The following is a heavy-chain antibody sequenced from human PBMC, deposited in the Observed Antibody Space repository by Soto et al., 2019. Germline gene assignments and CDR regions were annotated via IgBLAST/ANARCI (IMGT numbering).Heavy chain of an antibody. CDR3: ARERMRSNWNFGYYYYGMDV. CDR1: GYTFTSYY. V-gene: IGHV1-46*01. J-gene: IGHJ6*02. D-gene: IGHD1-7*01. CDR2: INPSGGST. Sequence: ASVKVSCKASGYTFTSYYMHWVRQAPGQGLEWMGIINPSGGSTSYAQKIQGRVTMTRDTSTSTVYMELSSLRSEDTAVYYCARERMRSNWNFGYYYYGMDVWGQGTTVTVSS.